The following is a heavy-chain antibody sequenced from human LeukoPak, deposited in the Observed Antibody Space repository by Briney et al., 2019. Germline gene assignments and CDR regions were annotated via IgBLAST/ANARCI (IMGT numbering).Heavy chain of an antibody. Sequence: SVKVSXKASGGTFSSYAISWVRQAPGQGLEWMGRIIPIFGTANYAQKFQGRVTITTDESTSTAYMELSSLRSEDTAVYYCVRGVHYYDSSGYRRLLDYWGQGTLVTVSS. J-gene: IGHJ4*02. D-gene: IGHD3-22*01. V-gene: IGHV1-69*05. CDR2: IIPIFGTA. CDR3: VRGVHYYDSSGYRRLLDY. CDR1: GGTFSSYA.